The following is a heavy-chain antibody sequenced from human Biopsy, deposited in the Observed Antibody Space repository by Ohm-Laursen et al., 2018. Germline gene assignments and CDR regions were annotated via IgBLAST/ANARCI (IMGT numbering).Heavy chain of an antibody. CDR3: ARGTGRYYVYGAFDI. V-gene: IGHV4-4*07. CDR2: IYTSGSP. CDR1: GDSINNYY. D-gene: IGHD1-26*01. Sequence: PSDTLSLTCTVSGDSINNYYWSWIRQPPGKGLEWIGRIYTSGSPNYNLSLESRVTMSVDTSKNQFSLNLRSVTAADTAVYYCARGTGRYYVYGAFDIWGQGTVVTVSS. J-gene: IGHJ3*02.